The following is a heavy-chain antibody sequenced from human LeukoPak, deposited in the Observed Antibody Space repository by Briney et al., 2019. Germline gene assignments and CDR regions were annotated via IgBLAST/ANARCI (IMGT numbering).Heavy chain of an antibody. Sequence: GGSLRLSCAASGFTFNSYWRNWVRQAPGKGLEWVANIKRDGSEKYYVHSVKGRFTISRDNAKNSLDLQMNSLRVEDTAVYYCARLGPASSGWPESFDYWGQGTLVTVSS. V-gene: IGHV3-7*03. D-gene: IGHD6-19*01. CDR2: IKRDGSEK. CDR3: ARLGPASSGWPESFDY. J-gene: IGHJ4*02. CDR1: GFTFNSYW.